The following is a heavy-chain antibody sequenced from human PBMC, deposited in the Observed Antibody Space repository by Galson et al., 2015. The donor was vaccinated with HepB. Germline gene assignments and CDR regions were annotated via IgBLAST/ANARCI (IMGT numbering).Heavy chain of an antibody. Sequence: SVKVSCKASGYTFSTYSITWVRQAPGQGLEWMGWISAYNGNTNYAQKLQDRVTMTTDTYTSTAYMELRSLRSDDTAVYYCARESGSGHDAFHIWGQGTMVAVSS. CDR3: ARESGSGHDAFHI. V-gene: IGHV1-18*01. J-gene: IGHJ3*02. CDR1: GYTFSTYS. CDR2: ISAYNGNT. D-gene: IGHD6-19*01.